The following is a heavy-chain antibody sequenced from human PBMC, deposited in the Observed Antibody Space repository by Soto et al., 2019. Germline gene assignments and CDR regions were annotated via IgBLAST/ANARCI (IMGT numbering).Heavy chain of an antibody. Sequence: VGSLRLSCAASGFTFSSYGMHWVRQAPGKGLEWVAVIWYDGSNKYYADSVKGRFTISRDNSKNTLYLQMNSLRAEDTAVYYCARAMSYGDYELGYWGQGTLVSVSS. CDR2: IWYDGSNK. CDR3: ARAMSYGDYELGY. V-gene: IGHV3-33*01. CDR1: GFTFSSYG. J-gene: IGHJ4*02. D-gene: IGHD4-17*01.